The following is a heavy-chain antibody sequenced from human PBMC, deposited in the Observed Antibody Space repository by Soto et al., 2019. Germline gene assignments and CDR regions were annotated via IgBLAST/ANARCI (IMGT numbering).Heavy chain of an antibody. Sequence: TLSLTCAISGDSVSSNSAAWNWIRQSPSRGLEWLGRTYYRSKWYNDYAVSVKSRITINPDTSKNQFSLQLNSVTPEDTAVYYCQRGGFVLVPAAINASSSSGMAVWAKGPRSPSP. V-gene: IGHV6-1*01. CDR1: GDSVSSNSAA. CDR3: QRGGFVLVPAAINASSSSGMAV. J-gene: IGHJ6*02. D-gene: IGHD2-2*02. CDR2: TYYRSKWYN.